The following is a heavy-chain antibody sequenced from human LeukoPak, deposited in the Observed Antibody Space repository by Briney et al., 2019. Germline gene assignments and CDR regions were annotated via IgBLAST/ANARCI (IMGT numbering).Heavy chain of an antibody. D-gene: IGHD3-10*01. J-gene: IGHJ4*02. CDR1: GGSISSYY. V-gene: IGHV4-59*01. Sequence: SETLSLTYTVSGGSISSYYWSWIRQPPGKGLEWIGYIHYSGSPNYNPSLKSRVTISVDTSKNQFSLKLSSVTAADTAVYFCAGGSTMIRGAADYWGQGTLVTVSS. CDR3: AGGSTMIRGAADY. CDR2: IHYSGSP.